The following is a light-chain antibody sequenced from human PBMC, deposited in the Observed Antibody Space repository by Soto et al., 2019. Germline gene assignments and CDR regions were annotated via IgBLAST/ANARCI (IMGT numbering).Light chain of an antibody. CDR2: AVS. CDR3: IAYAGNDNFV. V-gene: IGLV2-8*01. Sequence: QSVLTQPPSASRSPGQTVTISCTGSSNHVGGNNDYVSWYQQHPGKAPKLLIYAVSKRPSGVSERFSGSKSGNTASLTVSGLQAEDEADYYCIAYAGNDNFVFGSGTKVTGL. J-gene: IGLJ1*01. CDR1: SNHVGGNNDY.